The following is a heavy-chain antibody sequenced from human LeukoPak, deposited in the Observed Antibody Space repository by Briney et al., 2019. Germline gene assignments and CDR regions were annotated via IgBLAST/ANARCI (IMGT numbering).Heavy chain of an antibody. J-gene: IGHJ5*02. V-gene: IGHV4-59*08. Sequence: PSETLSLTCTVSGGSISSYYWSWIRQPPGKGLEWIGYIYYSGSTNYNPSLKSRVTISVDTSKNQFSLKLSSVTAADTAVYYCARWYGSGFNWFDPWGQGILVTVSS. CDR1: GGSISSYY. CDR3: ARWYGSGFNWFDP. D-gene: IGHD6-19*01. CDR2: IYYSGST.